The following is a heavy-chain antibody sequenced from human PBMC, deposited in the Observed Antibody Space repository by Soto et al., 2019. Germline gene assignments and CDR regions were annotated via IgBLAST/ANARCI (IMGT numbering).Heavy chain of an antibody. CDR3: ARDRSIAVAGAPDYYYGMDV. CDR1: VCTFSSYA. D-gene: IGHD6-19*01. J-gene: IGHJ6*02. V-gene: IGHV1-69*13. CDR2: IIPIFGTA. Sequence: AVKVSCQASVCTFSSYAIRWVRQAPARGVEGMGGIIPIFGTANFAQKFQGRVTITADESTSTAYMELTSLRSADTAVYYCARDRSIAVAGAPDYYYGMDVWGQGTTVTVSS.